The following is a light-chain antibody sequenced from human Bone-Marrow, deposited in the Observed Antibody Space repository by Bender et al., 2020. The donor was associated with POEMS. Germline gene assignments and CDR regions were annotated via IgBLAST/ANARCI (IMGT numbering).Light chain of an antibody. V-gene: IGLV2-23*01. J-gene: IGLJ1*01. CDR3: CSFAGGPYF. CDR2: DGT. Sequence: QSALTQPASVSGSPGQSITVSCTGSSTDVGGYNLLSWYQHHPGKAPKLIIYDGTKRPSGASNRCSGSKSGNTASLTISGLQSEDEADYYCCSFAGGPYFFGTGT. CDR1: STDVGGYNL.